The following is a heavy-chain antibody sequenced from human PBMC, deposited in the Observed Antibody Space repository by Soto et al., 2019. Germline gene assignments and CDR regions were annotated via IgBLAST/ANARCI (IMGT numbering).Heavy chain of an antibody. CDR1: GFTFSSFW. D-gene: IGHD3-10*01. Sequence: EVQLVESGGGLVQPGGSLRLSCVTSGFTFSSFWMHWVRQVPGKGLVWVSRINYDGTTTNYADSVKGRFTISRDNAKSAVYQEMNSLRDDQAGVYPWASDSGGPPVGGGGQGTLVTVSS. CDR3: ASDSGGPPVGG. V-gene: IGHV3-74*01. CDR2: INYDGTTT. J-gene: IGHJ4*02.